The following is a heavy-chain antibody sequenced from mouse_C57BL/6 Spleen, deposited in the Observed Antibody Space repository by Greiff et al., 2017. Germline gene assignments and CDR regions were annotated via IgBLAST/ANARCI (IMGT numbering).Heavy chain of an antibody. CDR3: ARGGIYYGNPYYAMDY. V-gene: IGHV1-64*01. CDR2: IHPNSGST. J-gene: IGHJ4*01. Sequence: QVQLQQPGAELVKPGASVKLSCKASGYTFTSYWMHWVKQRPGQGLEWIGMIHPNSGSTNYNEKFKSKATLTVDKSSSTAYMQLSSLTSEDSAVYYCARGGIYYGNPYYAMDYWGQGTSVTVSS. CDR1: GYTFTSYW. D-gene: IGHD2-1*01.